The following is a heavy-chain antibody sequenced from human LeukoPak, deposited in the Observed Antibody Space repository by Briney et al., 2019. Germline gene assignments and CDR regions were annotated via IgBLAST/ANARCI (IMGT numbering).Heavy chain of an antibody. D-gene: IGHD3-22*01. V-gene: IGHV3-53*01. CDR1: GFTVSTNY. J-gene: IGHJ4*02. CDR3: ARDRPNYYGSDGHYYRRDGDY. Sequence: GGSLRLSCAASGFTVSTNYMSWVRQAPEKGREWVSVIYSGGSTCYADSVKGRFTISRDNSENTLYLQMHSLRAEDTAVYYCARDRPNYYGSDGHYYRRDGDYWGRGTLVSVSS. CDR2: IYSGGST.